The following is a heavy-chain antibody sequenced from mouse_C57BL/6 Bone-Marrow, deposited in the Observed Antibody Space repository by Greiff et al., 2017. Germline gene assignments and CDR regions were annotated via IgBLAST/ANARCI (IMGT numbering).Heavy chain of an antibody. V-gene: IGHV1-64*01. CDR1: GYTFTSYW. Sequence: VQLQQPGAELVKPGASVKLSCKASGYTFTSYWMHWVKQRPGQGLEWIGMIHPNSGSTNYNEKFKSKATLTVDKSSSTAYMQLSSLTSEDSAVYYCARDYGSSYVGAWFAYWGQGTLVTVSA. CDR3: ARDYGSSYVGAWFAY. D-gene: IGHD1-1*01. J-gene: IGHJ3*01. CDR2: IHPNSGST.